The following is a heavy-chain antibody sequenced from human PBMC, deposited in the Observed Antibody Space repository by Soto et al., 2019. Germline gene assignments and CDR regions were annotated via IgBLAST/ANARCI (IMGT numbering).Heavy chain of an antibody. Sequence: QVQLQESGPGLVKPSQTLSLTCTVSGDSIAYGGYYWSWIRQHPGKGLEWIGYIYYSGGTHYNPSRNSSLTKSLDTSNNNSSLELTSVTAADTAVYYCARAPLYHSRGYYLPIGGWFDPWGQGTLVTVSS. CDR2: IYYSGGT. CDR3: ARAPLYHSRGYYLPIGGWFDP. D-gene: IGHD3-22*01. J-gene: IGHJ5*02. V-gene: IGHV4-31*03. CDR1: GDSIAYGGYY.